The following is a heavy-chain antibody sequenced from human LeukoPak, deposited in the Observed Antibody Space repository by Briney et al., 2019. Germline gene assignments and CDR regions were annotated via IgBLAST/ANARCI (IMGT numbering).Heavy chain of an antibody. J-gene: IGHJ5*02. D-gene: IGHD6-19*01. CDR1: GGTFSSYA. V-gene: IGHV1-69*05. CDR2: IIPIFGTA. Sequence: SVKVSCKASGGTFSSYAISWVRQAPGQGLEWMVGIIPIFGTANYAQKFQGRVTITTDESTSTAYMELSSLRSEDTAVYYCAIGPEEQWLTGPGWFDPWGQGTLVTVSS. CDR3: AIGPEEQWLTGPGWFDP.